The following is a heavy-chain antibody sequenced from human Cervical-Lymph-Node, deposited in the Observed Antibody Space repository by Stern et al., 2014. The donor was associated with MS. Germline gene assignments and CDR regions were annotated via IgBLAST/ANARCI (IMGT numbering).Heavy chain of an antibody. CDR1: AYSISSGYY. D-gene: IGHD2-15*01. Sequence: VQLVESGPGLVKPSETLSLTCTVSAYSISSGYYWDWIRQPPGKALEWIGSIYHSGTTYYNPSLQSRVTISVDTPKNQLSLKMSSVTAADTAVYYCARVGCSGGSCPFDYWGQGTLVTVSS. J-gene: IGHJ4*02. CDR3: ARVGCSGGSCPFDY. V-gene: IGHV4-38-2*02. CDR2: IYHSGTT.